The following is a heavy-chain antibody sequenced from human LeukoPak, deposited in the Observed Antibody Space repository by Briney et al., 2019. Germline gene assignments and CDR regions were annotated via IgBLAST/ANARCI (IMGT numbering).Heavy chain of an antibody. V-gene: IGHV4-59*01. CDR1: GGSISSYY. CDR3: ARELAAAGTGWFDP. D-gene: IGHD6-13*01. CDR2: IYYSGST. J-gene: IGHJ5*02. Sequence: KPSETLSLTCTVSGGSISSYYWSWIRQPPGEGLEWIGYIYYSGSTNYNPSLKSRVTISVDTSKNQFSLKLSSVTAADTAVYYCARELAAAGTGWFDPWGQGTLVTVSS.